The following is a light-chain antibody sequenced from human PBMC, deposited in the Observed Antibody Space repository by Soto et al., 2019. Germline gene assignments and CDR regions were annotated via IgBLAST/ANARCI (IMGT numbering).Light chain of an antibody. V-gene: IGLV2-14*01. J-gene: IGLJ3*02. CDR2: EVS. Sequence: QSALTQPASVSGSPGQSITISCTGTSSDVDNYNYVSWYQQHPGKAPKLIIYEVSNRPSGVSNRFSGSKSGNTASLTISGLQAEDEADYYCSSYTSTSTRMFGGGTKLTVL. CDR1: SSDVDNYNY. CDR3: SSYTSTSTRM.